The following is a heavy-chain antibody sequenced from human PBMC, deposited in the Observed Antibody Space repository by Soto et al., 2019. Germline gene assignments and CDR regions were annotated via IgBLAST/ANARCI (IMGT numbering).Heavy chain of an antibody. J-gene: IGHJ5*02. CDR1: GYTFTSYY. D-gene: IGHD2-8*01. Sequence: ASVKVSCKASGYTFTSYYMHWLRQAPGQGLEWMGIINPSGGSTSYAQKFQGRVTMTRDTSTSTVYMELSSLRSEDTAVYYCARVHGLTNGWFDPWGQGTLVTV. CDR2: INPSGGST. V-gene: IGHV1-46*03. CDR3: ARVHGLTNGWFDP.